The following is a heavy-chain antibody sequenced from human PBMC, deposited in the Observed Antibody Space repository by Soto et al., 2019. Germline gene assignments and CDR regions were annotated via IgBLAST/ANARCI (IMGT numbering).Heavy chain of an antibody. Sequence: EVQLVQSGAEVKKPGESLQISCKGSGYSFTSYWIGWVRQMPGKGLEWMGIIYPGDSDTRYSPSFQGQVTISADKSISTAYLQWSSLKASDTAMYYCARLPHGSGSYEFPTYFDYWGQGTLVTVSS. V-gene: IGHV5-51*03. CDR1: GYSFTSYW. CDR2: IYPGDSDT. J-gene: IGHJ4*02. CDR3: ARLPHGSGSYEFPTYFDY. D-gene: IGHD3-10*01.